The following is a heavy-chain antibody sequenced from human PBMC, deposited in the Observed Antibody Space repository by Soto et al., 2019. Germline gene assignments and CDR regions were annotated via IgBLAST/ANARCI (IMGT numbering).Heavy chain of an antibody. CDR2: FDPEDGET. CDR1: GYTLTELS. CDR3: ATDNSVTTTDDAFDI. Sequence: ASVKVSCKVSGYTLTELSMHWVRQAPGKGLEWMGGFDPEDGETIYAQKFQGRVTMTEDTSTDTDYMELSSLRSEDTAVYYCATDNSVTTTDDAFDIWGQGTMVTVSS. D-gene: IGHD4-17*01. J-gene: IGHJ3*02. V-gene: IGHV1-24*01.